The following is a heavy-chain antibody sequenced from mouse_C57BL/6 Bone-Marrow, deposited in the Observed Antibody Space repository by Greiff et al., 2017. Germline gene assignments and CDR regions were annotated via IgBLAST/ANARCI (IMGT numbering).Heavy chain of an antibody. Sequence: EADGGLVQPKGSLKLSCAAFGFSFNTYAMNWVRQAPGKGLEWVARIRSKSNNYATYYADSVKGRFSISRDDSESMLYLQMNNLKTEDTAMYYCVRHSKGAMDYWGQGTSVTVSS. CDR2: IRSKSNNYAT. V-gene: IGHV10-1*01. J-gene: IGHJ4*01. CDR1: GFSFNTYA. D-gene: IGHD2-5*01. CDR3: VRHSKGAMDY.